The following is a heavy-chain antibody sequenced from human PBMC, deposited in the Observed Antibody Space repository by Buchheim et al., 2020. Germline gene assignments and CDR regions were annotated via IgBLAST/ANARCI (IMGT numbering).Heavy chain of an antibody. D-gene: IGHD5-12*01. CDR1: GGSVSSGGYY. CDR2: FYYSGST. CDR3: ARVGYPSSYWYFDL. Sequence: QVQLQESGPGLVKPSQTLSLTCTVSGGSVSSGGYYWSWIRQHPGKGLEWIGSFYYSGSTNYNPSLKSRVTISVDTSKNQVSLKLSSVTAADTAVYYCARVGYPSSYWYFDLWGRGTL. V-gene: IGHV4-31*03. J-gene: IGHJ2*01.